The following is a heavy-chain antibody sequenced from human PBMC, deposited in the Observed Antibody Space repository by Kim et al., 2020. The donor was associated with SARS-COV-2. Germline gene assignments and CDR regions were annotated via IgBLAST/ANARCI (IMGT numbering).Heavy chain of an antibody. V-gene: IGHV4-59*03. J-gene: IGHJ4*02. CDR3: ARSEGRASWHQFDY. CDR1: GVSFSAYY. Sequence: SETLSLTCTVSGVSFSAYYWSWIRHLPGKGLEWIGYIFYGGDTNYNPSLKSRVTMSWDTSRNEFSLDLTSVPAADTAIYYCARSEGRASWHQFDYWGQG. CDR2: IFYGGDT.